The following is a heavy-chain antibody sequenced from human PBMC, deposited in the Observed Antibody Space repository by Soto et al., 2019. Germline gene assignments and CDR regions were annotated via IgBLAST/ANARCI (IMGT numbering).Heavy chain of an antibody. V-gene: IGHV3-15*07. CDR1: GFTFSNAW. CDR3: TTDRAAAVFDYYGMDV. Sequence: GGSLRLSCAASGFTFSNAWMNWVRQAPGKGLEWVGRIKSKTDGGTTDYAAPVKGRFTISRDDSKNTLYLQMNSLKTEDTAVYYCTTDRAAAVFDYYGMDVWGQGTTVTVSS. D-gene: IGHD6-13*01. J-gene: IGHJ6*02. CDR2: IKSKTDGGTT.